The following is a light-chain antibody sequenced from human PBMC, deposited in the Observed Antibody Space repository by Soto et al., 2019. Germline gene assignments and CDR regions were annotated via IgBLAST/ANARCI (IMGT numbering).Light chain of an antibody. CDR3: XXYNSAPRT. J-gene: IGKJ1*01. CDR2: AAS. V-gene: IGKV1-27*01. CDR1: QGIANY. Sequence: DIQMTQSPPSLSASVGDRVTITCRASQGIANYLAWYQQKPSKVPQLLIYAASTLQSGVPSRFSGSGSGTDFTLTIRSLQPDHVDTXXXXXYNSAPRTFGQGTKVDIK.